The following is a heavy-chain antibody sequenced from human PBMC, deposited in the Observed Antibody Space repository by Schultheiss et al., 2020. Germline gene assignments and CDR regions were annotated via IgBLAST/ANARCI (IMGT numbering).Heavy chain of an antibody. D-gene: IGHD5-18*01. Sequence: SETLSLTCTVSGGSISSYYWSWIRQPPGKGLEWIGYIYYSGSTYYNPSLKSRVTISVDTSKNQYSLKLSSVTAADTAVYYCARPQYNYYYYYGMDVWGQGTTV. CDR1: GGSISSYY. CDR3: ARPQYNYYYYYGMDV. CDR2: IYYSGST. V-gene: IGHV4-59*08. J-gene: IGHJ6*02.